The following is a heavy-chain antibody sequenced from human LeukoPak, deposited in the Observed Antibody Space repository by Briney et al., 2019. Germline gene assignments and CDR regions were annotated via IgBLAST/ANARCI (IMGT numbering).Heavy chain of an antibody. CDR1: GFTVSSNY. CDR2: IFGTSGSP. V-gene: IGHV3-23*01. J-gene: IGHJ4*02. Sequence: GGSLRLSCAASGFTVSSNYMSWVRQAPGKGLEWVSSIFGTSGSPFVADSVKGRFTISRDNSKNTLYLQMNSLRADDTAVYYCAKANSGWPYYFNYWGQGILVTVSS. CDR3: AKANSGWPYYFNY. D-gene: IGHD6-19*01.